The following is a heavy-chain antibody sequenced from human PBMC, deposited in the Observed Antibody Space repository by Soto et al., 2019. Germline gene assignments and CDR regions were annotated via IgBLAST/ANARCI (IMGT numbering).Heavy chain of an antibody. CDR1: GFTFTRYS. CDR3: ARESEDLTSNFDY. V-gene: IGHV3-21*06. J-gene: IGHJ4*02. Sequence: GSLRLSCAASGFTFTRYSMNWVRQAPGKGLEWVPSISSTTNYIYYGDSMKGRFTISRDNAKNSLYLEMNSLRAEDTAVYYCARESEDLTSNFDYWGQGTLVTVSS. CDR2: ISSTTNYI.